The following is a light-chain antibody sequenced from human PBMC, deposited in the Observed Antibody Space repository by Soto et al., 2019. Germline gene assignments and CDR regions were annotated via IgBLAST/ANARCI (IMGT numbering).Light chain of an antibody. J-gene: IGLJ2*01. V-gene: IGLV2-8*01. CDR1: SSDVGGYNS. CDR2: EVS. Sequence: QSALTQPPSASGSPGQSVTISCTGTSSDVGGYNSVSWYQQHPGKAPKVIIYEVSKRPSGVPDRFSGSKSGNTASLTVSGLQAEDEADYYCSSYAGRNNFVVFGGGTKLTVL. CDR3: SSYAGRNNFVV.